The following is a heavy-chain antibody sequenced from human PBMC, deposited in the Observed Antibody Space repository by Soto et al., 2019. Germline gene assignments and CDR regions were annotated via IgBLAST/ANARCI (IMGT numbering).Heavy chain of an antibody. CDR3: ARGGGVGVAGSAAFDM. Sequence: QLHLVQSGAVVKKPGASVTVSCSASGYPVTAYYMHWVRQAPGRGLEWMGGINPATGAAKYTQTFQGRVTMTRDTPPSTVFTELSGMTSEDTAVFYCARGGGVGVAGSAAFDMWGQGTLVTVSS. V-gene: IGHV1-2*02. D-gene: IGHD3-3*01. CDR2: INPATGAA. CDR1: GYPVTAYY. J-gene: IGHJ3*02.